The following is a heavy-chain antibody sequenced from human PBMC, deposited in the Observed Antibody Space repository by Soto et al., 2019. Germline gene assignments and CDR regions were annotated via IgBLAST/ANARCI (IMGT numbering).Heavy chain of an antibody. CDR1: GFTFSSFW. CDR2: INTDGSST. Sequence: EGQLVESEGGLVQPGGSLRLSCAVSGFTFSSFWMHWVRQAPGEGLVWVSRINTDGSSTSYADSVKGRFTISRDNAKNTLYLQMNSLRVEDTAMYYCAKRGVDTFGLSYWGQGTLVTVSS. D-gene: IGHD3-10*01. V-gene: IGHV3-74*01. J-gene: IGHJ4*02. CDR3: AKRGVDTFGLSY.